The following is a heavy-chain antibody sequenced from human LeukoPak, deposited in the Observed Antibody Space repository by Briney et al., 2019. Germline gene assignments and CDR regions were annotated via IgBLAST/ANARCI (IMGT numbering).Heavy chain of an antibody. Sequence: SETLSLTCAVYGGTFSGYYWSWIRQPPGKGLEWIGEINHSGSTNYNPSLRSRVTTSVDTSTNQFSLKLSSATAAATTMYYCASRFRRIDIWGQGTMITVSS. D-gene: IGHD2/OR15-2a*01. CDR2: INHSGST. CDR1: GGTFSGYY. CDR3: ASRFRRIDI. J-gene: IGHJ3*02. V-gene: IGHV4-34*01.